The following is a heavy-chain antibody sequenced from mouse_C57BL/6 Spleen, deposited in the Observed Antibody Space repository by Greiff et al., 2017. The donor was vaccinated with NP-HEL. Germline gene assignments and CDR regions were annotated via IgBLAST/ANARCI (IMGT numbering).Heavy chain of an antibody. D-gene: IGHD2-4*01. CDR2: IYPGSGNT. CDR1: GYTFTDYY. J-gene: IGHJ3*01. CDR3: AREGYYDHQGFAY. V-gene: IGHV1-76*01. Sequence: VQLQQSGAELVRPGASVKLSCKASGYTFTDYYINWVKQRPGQGLEWIARIYPGSGNTYYNEKFKGKATLTAEKSSSTAYMQLSSLTSEDSAVYFCAREGYYDHQGFAYWGQGTLVTVSA.